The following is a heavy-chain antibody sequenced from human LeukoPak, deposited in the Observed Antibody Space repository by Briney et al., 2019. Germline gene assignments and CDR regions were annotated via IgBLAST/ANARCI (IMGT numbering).Heavy chain of an antibody. CDR1: GFTFSSYS. Sequence: GGSLRLSSAASGFTFSSYSMNWVRQAPGKGLEWVSSISSSSSYIYYADSVKGRFTISRDNAKNSLYLQMNSLRAEDTAVYYCARDWVAAAANDAFDIWGQGTMVTVSS. D-gene: IGHD6-13*01. CDR3: ARDWVAAAANDAFDI. J-gene: IGHJ3*02. CDR2: ISSSSSYI. V-gene: IGHV3-21*01.